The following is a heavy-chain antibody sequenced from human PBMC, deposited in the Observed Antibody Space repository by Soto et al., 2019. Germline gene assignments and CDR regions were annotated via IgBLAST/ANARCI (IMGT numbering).Heavy chain of an antibody. Sequence: GGSLRLSCAASGFTFSCYGMHWVRQAPGKGLEWVAVIWYDGSKKYYADSVKGRFTISRDNAKRSLYLQMMSLTAEDTAIYYCVRGGGRGLFDPWGQGTMVTVSS. CDR1: GFTFSCYG. J-gene: IGHJ5*02. D-gene: IGHD2-15*01. CDR3: VRGGGRGLFDP. CDR2: IWYDGSKK. V-gene: IGHV3-33*01.